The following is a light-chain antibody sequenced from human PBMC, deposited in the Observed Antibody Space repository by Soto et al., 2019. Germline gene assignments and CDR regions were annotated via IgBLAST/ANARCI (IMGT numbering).Light chain of an antibody. J-gene: IGKJ1*01. CDR1: ESVSSNY. CDR3: LQYGSAPCT. Sequence: ESVLTQSPGTLSSSPGERATLSCRASESVSSNYLAWYQQRPGQAPRLLIYAASNRARGIPDRFGGSGSGTHFPLTVSRLEPEDFAVDYFLQYGSAPCTFGQGTKV. CDR2: AAS. V-gene: IGKV3-20*01.